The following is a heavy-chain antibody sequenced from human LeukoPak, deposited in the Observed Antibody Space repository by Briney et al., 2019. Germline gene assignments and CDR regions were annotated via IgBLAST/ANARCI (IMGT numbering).Heavy chain of an antibody. V-gene: IGHV3-23*01. CDR3: AKVPTADYGVYFDY. J-gene: IGHJ4*02. Sequence: GGSLRLSCAASGFTFSSYAMSWVRQAPGKGLEWVSAISGSGGSTYYADSVKGRFTISRDNSKNTLYLQMNSLRAKDTAVYYCAKVPTADYGVYFDYWGQGTLVTVSS. D-gene: IGHD4-17*01. CDR1: GFTFSSYA. CDR2: ISGSGGST.